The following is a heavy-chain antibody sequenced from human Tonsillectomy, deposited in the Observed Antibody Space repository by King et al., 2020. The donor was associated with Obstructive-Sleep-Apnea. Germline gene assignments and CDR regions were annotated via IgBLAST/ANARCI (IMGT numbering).Heavy chain of an antibody. Sequence: QLQESGPGLVKPSQTLSLICTVSGGSISSGDYYWSWIRHPPGKGLEWIGYIFYSGSTYYNPSLNIRVTISIDTSQNQFSLKLSSVTAADTAVYFCARAVKTYYYDSSGLDYWGQGTLVTVSS. D-gene: IGHD3-22*01. CDR1: GGSISSGDYY. J-gene: IGHJ4*02. CDR2: IFYSGST. V-gene: IGHV4-30-4*01. CDR3: ARAVKTYYYDSSGLDY.